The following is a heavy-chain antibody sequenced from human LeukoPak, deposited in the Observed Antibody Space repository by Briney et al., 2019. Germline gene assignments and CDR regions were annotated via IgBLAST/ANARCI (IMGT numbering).Heavy chain of an antibody. CDR2: INYSGGGT. V-gene: IGHV3-23*01. Sequence: GGSLRLSCAASGFTFSTYSMNWARQAPGKGLEWVSTINYSGGGTYYADSVKGRFTISRDNSKNTLYLQMNSLRADDTAFYYCDGADFWGQGTLVTVSS. J-gene: IGHJ4*02. CDR3: DGADF. CDR1: GFTFSTYS.